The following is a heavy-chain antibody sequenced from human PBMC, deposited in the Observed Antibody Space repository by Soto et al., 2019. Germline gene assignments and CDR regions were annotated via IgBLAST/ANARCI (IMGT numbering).Heavy chain of an antibody. CDR3: AKGSDYIWGSYRRECYFDY. V-gene: IGHV3-23*01. CDR1: GFTFSSYA. Sequence: GGSLRLSCAASGFTFSSYAMSWVRQAPGKGLEWVSAISGSGGSTYYADSVKGRFTISRDNSKNTLYLQMNSLRAEDTAVYYCAKGSDYIWGSYRRECYFDYWGQGTLVTVSS. J-gene: IGHJ4*02. D-gene: IGHD3-16*02. CDR2: ISGSGGST.